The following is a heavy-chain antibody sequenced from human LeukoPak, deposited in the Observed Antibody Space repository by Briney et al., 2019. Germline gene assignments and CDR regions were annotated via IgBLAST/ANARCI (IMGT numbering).Heavy chain of an antibody. D-gene: IGHD2-2*01. J-gene: IGHJ4*02. Sequence: GGSLRLSCAAAGFTFRSYGLSWVRQAPGKGLEWVSAISGSGGSTYYADSVKGRFTISRDNSKTTLYLQMNSLRAEDTAVYYRAKGPSNYCSTSSCYVDYWGQGTLVTVSS. CDR2: ISGSGGST. V-gene: IGHV3-23*01. CDR3: AKGPSNYCSTSSCYVDY. CDR1: GFTFRSYG.